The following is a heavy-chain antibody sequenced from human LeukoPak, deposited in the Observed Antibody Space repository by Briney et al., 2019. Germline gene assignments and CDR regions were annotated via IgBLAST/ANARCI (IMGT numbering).Heavy chain of an antibody. CDR2: IYYSGST. J-gene: IGHJ4*02. D-gene: IGHD4-17*01. CDR3: ARETTVTTTYDY. Sequence: KPSETLSLTCAVSGGSISSGGYSWSWIRQPPGKGLEWIGYIYYSGSTYYNPSLKSRVTVSVDTSKNQFSLKLSSVTAADTAVYYCARETTVTTTYDYWGQGTLVTVSS. CDR1: GGSISSGGYS. V-gene: IGHV4-30-4*07.